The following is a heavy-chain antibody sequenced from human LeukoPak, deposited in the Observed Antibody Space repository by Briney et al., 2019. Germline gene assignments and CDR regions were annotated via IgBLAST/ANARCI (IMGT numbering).Heavy chain of an antibody. J-gene: IGHJ3*02. D-gene: IGHD3-22*01. CDR2: SYYSGDT. Sequence: ASQTLSLTCAISGGSISSGGYSWNWIRQAPGKGLEWIGYSYYSGDTYYNPSLNSRVTISIDRSKNQFSLKLSFVTAADTAVYYCARADSYDSSGYYSLRHDAFDIWGQGTMVTVSS. V-gene: IGHV4-30-2*01. CDR1: GGSISSGGYS. CDR3: ARADSYDSSGYYSLRHDAFDI.